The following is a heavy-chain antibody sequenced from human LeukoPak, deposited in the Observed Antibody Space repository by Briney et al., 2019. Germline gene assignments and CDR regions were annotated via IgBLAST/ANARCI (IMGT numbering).Heavy chain of an antibody. V-gene: IGHV3-30*18. CDR3: AKAYYYDSSGSMVALFDY. D-gene: IGHD3-22*01. J-gene: IGHJ4*02. CDR2: ISYDGSNK. CDR1: GFTFSSYG. Sequence: PGGSLRLSCAASGFTFSSYGMHWVRQAPGKGLEWVAVISYDGSNKYYADSVKGRFTISRDNSKNTLYLQMNSLRAEDTAVYYCAKAYYYDSSGSMVALFDYWGQGILVTVSS.